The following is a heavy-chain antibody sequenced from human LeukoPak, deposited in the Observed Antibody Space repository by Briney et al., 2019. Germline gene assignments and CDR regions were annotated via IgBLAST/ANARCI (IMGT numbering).Heavy chain of an antibody. CDR3: ARDGLPWASKSMVRGAIGYFDY. J-gene: IGHJ4*02. Sequence: PGRSLRLSCAASGFTFSSYAMHWVRQAPGKGLEWVAVISYDGSNKYYADSVKGRFTISRDNSKNTLYLQMNSLRAEDTAVYYCARDGLPWASKSMVRGAIGYFDYWGQGTLVTVSS. V-gene: IGHV3-30*04. CDR2: ISYDGSNK. CDR1: GFTFSSYA. D-gene: IGHD3-10*01.